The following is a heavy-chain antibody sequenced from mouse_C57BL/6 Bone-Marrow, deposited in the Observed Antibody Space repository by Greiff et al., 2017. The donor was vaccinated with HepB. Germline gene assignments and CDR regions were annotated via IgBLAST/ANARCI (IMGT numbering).Heavy chain of an antibody. CDR2: IHPNSGST. CDR3: ARRRSTTVVPHYAMDY. CDR1: GYTFTSYW. J-gene: IGHJ4*01. Sequence: QVQLQQSGAELVKPGASVKLSCKASGYTFTSYWMHWVKQRPGQGLEWIGMIHPNSGSTNYNEKFKSKATLTVDKSSSTAYMQLSSLTSEDSAVYYCARRRSTTVVPHYAMDYWGQGTSVTVSS. V-gene: IGHV1-64*01. D-gene: IGHD1-1*01.